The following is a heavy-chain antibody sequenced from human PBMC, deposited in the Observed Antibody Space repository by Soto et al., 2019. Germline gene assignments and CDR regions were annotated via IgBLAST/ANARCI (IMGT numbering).Heavy chain of an antibody. Sequence: SGPTLVNPTQTLTLTCTFSGFSLSTNGMCVSWIRQPPGKALEWLALIYWDDDKRYSPSLRSRLTITKDTSKNQVVLTMTNMDPVDTATYYCIQSRCGGDCLQSYASYYYYGMDVWGQGTTVTVSS. CDR2: IYWDDDK. V-gene: IGHV2-5*08. CDR3: IQSRCGGDCLQSYASYYYYGMDV. CDR1: GFSLSTNGMC. J-gene: IGHJ6*02. D-gene: IGHD2-21*02.